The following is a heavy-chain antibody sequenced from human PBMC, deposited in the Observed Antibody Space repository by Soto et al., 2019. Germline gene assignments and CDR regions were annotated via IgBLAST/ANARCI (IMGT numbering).Heavy chain of an antibody. CDR3: ARGGLEWELLFGYFDY. Sequence: ESGGGLVQPGGSLRLSCAASGFTFSSYWMSWVRQAPGKGLEWVANIKQDGSEKYYVDSVKGRFTISRDNAKNSLYLQMNSLRAEDTAVYYCARGGLEWELLFGYFDYWGQGTLVTVSS. CDR2: IKQDGSEK. CDR1: GFTFSSYW. D-gene: IGHD1-26*01. V-gene: IGHV3-7*05. J-gene: IGHJ4*02.